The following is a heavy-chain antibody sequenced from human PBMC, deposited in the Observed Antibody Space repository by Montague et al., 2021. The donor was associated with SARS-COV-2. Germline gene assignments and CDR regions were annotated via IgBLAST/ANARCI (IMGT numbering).Heavy chain of an antibody. CDR1: GGSISSSNYY. V-gene: IGHV4-39*07. CDR2: MYHSGST. CDR3: ARDDIVLQGVTKGMDV. D-gene: IGHD3-10*01. Sequence: SETLSLTCTVSGGSISSSNYYWGWIRQPPGKGLEWIGNMYHSGSTYYNPSLKSRVTISIDTSKNQFSLKLSSVTAADTAVYYCARDDIVLQGVTKGMDVWGQGTTVTVSS. J-gene: IGHJ6*02.